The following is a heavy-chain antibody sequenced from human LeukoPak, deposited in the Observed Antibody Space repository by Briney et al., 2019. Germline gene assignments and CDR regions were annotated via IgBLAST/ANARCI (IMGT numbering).Heavy chain of an antibody. J-gene: IGHJ4*02. V-gene: IGHV4-34*01. CDR2: INHSGST. D-gene: IGHD5-18*01. Sequence: SETLSLTCAVYGGSFSDYYWSWIRQPPGKGLEWIGEINHSGSTNYNPSLKSRVTISVDTSKNQFSLKLSSVTAADTAVYYCARVDTAMVYGYWGQGTLVTVSS. CDR1: GGSFSDYY. CDR3: ARVDTAMVYGY.